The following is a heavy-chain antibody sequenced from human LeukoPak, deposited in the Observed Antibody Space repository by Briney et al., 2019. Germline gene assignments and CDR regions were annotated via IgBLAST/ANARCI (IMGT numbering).Heavy chain of an antibody. V-gene: IGHV4-59*01. J-gene: IGHJ6*02. CDR3: ARSGSVSYYYYYGMDV. CDR1: GGSISNNY. CDR2: IDDNGGT. Sequence: SETLSLTCTVSGGSISNNYWTWIRQPPGQGLEWIGNIDDNGGTNYNPSLKSRVTISVDTSKNQFSLKLSSVTAADTAVYYCARSGSVSYYYYYGMDVWGQGTTVTVSS. D-gene: IGHD3-10*01.